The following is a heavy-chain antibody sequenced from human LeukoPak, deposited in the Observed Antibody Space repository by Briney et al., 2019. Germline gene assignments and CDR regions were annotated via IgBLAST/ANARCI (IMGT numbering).Heavy chain of an antibody. V-gene: IGHV3-21*01. CDR2: ISSSSRFV. CDR1: GFTFSDYN. Sequence: GGSLRLSCAASGFTFSDYNMIWARQAPGKALEWVSSISSSSRFVFYRDSFRGRFTIYRDNAENSLYLQMNSLRVEDTAIYYCATIAATGLSSDAFDFWGQGTMVTVSS. CDR3: ATIAATGLSSDAFDF. D-gene: IGHD6-13*01. J-gene: IGHJ3*01.